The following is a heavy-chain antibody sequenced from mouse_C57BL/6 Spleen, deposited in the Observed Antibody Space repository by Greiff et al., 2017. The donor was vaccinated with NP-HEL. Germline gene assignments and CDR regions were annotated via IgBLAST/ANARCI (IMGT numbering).Heavy chain of an antibody. CDR2: IHPNSGST. CDR3: ARRTTVVAKGWYFDV. V-gene: IGHV1-64*01. D-gene: IGHD1-1*01. CDR1: GYTFTSYW. Sequence: VQLQQPGAELVKPGASVKLSCKASGYTFTSYWMHWVKQRPGQGLEWIGMIHPNSGSTNYNEKFKSKATLTVVKSSSTAYMQLSSLTSEDSAVYYCARRTTVVAKGWYFDVWGTGTTVTVSS. J-gene: IGHJ1*03.